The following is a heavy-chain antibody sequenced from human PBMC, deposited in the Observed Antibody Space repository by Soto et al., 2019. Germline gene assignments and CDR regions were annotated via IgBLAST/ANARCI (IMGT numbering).Heavy chain of an antibody. CDR3: ARGYSGYGGRVNWFDP. CDR1: GGSISSGDYY. J-gene: IGHJ5*02. Sequence: SETLSLTCTVSGGSISSGDYYWSWIRQPPXKGLEWIGYIYYSGSTYYNPSLKSRVTISVDTSKNQFSLKLSSVTAADTAVYYCARGYSGYGGRVNWFDPWGQGSLVTVSS. V-gene: IGHV4-30-4*01. CDR2: IYYSGST. D-gene: IGHD5-12*01.